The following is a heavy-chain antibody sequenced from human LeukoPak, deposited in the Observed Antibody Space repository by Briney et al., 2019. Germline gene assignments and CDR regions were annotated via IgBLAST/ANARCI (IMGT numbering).Heavy chain of an antibody. CDR2: ISYDGSNK. J-gene: IGHJ3*02. CDR3: ANLYGASAFDI. CDR1: GFTFSSYG. V-gene: IGHV3-30*18. Sequence: PGGSLRLSCAASGFTFSSYGMHWVRQAPGKGLEWVAVISYDGSNKYYADSVKGRFTISRDNSKNTLYLQMNSLRAEDTAVYYCANLYGASAFDIWGQGTMVTVSS. D-gene: IGHD3-16*01.